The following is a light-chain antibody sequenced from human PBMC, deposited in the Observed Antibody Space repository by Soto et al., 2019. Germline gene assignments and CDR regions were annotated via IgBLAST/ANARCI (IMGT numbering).Light chain of an antibody. J-gene: IGKJ5*01. CDR2: DAS. CDR1: QNINNY. CDR3: QQYENLPT. V-gene: IGKV1-33*01. Sequence: DLPITPYPSSLSSTLRDRGPHTCQASQNINNYLNWYQQKPGRAPKLLIYDASNLEAGVPSRFRGSGSGTDFTFTISRLQPEDIATYYCQQYENLPTFGQGTRLEIK.